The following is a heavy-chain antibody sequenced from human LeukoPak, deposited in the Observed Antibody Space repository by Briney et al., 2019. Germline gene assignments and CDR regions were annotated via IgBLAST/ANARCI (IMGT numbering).Heavy chain of an antibody. CDR1: GGTFSSYA. Sequence: SVKVSCKASGGTFSSYAISWVRQAPGQGPEWMGGIIPIFGTANYAQKFQGRVTITADESTSTAYMEQSSLRSEDTAVYYCARGGDGYNFDYWGQGTLVTVSS. J-gene: IGHJ4*02. CDR2: IIPIFGTA. CDR3: ARGGDGYNFDY. D-gene: IGHD5-24*01. V-gene: IGHV1-69*13.